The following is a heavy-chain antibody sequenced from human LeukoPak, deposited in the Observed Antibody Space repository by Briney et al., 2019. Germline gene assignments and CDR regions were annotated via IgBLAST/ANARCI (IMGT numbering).Heavy chain of an antibody. D-gene: IGHD3-10*01. CDR1: GGTFSSYA. V-gene: IGHV1-69*13. CDR3: ASSAYYGSGNDYYYYMDV. J-gene: IGHJ6*03. Sequence: SVKVSCKASGGTFSSYAISWVRQAPGQGLEWMGGIIPIFGTANYAQKFQGRVTITADESTSTAYMELSSLRSEDTAVYYCASSAYYGSGNDYYYYMDVWGKGTTVTISS. CDR2: IIPIFGTA.